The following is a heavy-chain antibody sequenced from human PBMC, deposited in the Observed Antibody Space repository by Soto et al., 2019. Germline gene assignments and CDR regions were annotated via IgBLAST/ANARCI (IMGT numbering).Heavy chain of an antibody. CDR2: IYYSGST. D-gene: IGHD6-13*01. Sequence: PSETLSLTCTVSGGSISSGGYYWSWIRQHPGKGLEWIGYIYYSGSTYYNPSLKSRVTIPVDTSKNQFSLKLSSVTAADTAVYYCASEAAAGGNWFDPWGQGTLVTVSS. J-gene: IGHJ5*02. V-gene: IGHV4-31*03. CDR3: ASEAAAGGNWFDP. CDR1: GGSISSGGYY.